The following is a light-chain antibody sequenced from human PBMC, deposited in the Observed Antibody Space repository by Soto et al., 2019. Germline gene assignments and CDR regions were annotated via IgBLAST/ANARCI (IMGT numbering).Light chain of an antibody. CDR3: QQYDRSPYT. J-gene: IGKJ2*01. V-gene: IGKV3-20*01. CDR1: QSVSSNL. Sequence: EIVLTQSPDTLSLSPGERATLSCRASQSVSSNLLAWYQQKPGQAPRLLIYGASSRPGGIPDKFSGSGSGTDFTLTITRLEPEDFAVYYCQQYDRSPYTFAQGTKLEI. CDR2: GAS.